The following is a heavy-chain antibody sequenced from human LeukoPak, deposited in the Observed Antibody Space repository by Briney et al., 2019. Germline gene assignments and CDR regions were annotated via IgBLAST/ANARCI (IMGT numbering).Heavy chain of an antibody. V-gene: IGHV3-33*01. D-gene: IGHD5-24*01. Sequence: GGSLRLSCAASGFTFSSYGMHWVRQAPGKGLEWVAVIWYDGSNKYYADSVKGRFTISRDNSKNTLYLQMNSLRAEDTAVYYCARDSGDGYTSPDFWGQGTLVTVSS. J-gene: IGHJ4*02. CDR2: IWYDGSNK. CDR1: GFTFSSYG. CDR3: ARDSGDGYTSPDF.